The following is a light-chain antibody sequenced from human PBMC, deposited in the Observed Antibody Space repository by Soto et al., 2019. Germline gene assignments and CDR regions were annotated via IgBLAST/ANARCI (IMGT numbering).Light chain of an antibody. CDR3: SSYTSSSTPVV. J-gene: IGLJ2*01. V-gene: IGLV2-14*03. Sequence: QSALTQPASVSGSPGQSITISCTGTSSDVGGYNYVSWYQHQPGNAPKLMIYDVSNRPSGVSNRFSGSKSGNTASLTISGLLSEDEADCYCSSYTSSSTPVVFGGGTKLTVL. CDR2: DVS. CDR1: SSDVGGYNY.